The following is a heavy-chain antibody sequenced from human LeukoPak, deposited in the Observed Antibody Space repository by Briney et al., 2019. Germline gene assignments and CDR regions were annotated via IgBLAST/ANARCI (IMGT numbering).Heavy chain of an antibody. J-gene: IGHJ3*01. CDR3: ARHLDWDSGGDASDF. CDR2: IHYSGSS. CDR1: GASISGYY. V-gene: IGHV4-59*08. D-gene: IGHD3/OR15-3a*01. Sequence: SETLSLTCSVSGASISGYYRGWIRQPPGKGLEWIGYIHYSGSSNQSPSLRSRVTQLVDTSKNQFSLKLNSVTAADTAMYYCARHLDWDSGGDASDFWGRGTMVTVSS.